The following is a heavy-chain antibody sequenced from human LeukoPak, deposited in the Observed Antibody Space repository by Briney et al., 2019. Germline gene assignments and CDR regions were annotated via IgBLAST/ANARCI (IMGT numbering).Heavy chain of an antibody. CDR3: ARCWSFDRGYCDY. Sequence: ASVKVSCKTSGYIFTSYGITWVRQAPEQGFEWMGWISAYNGATDFAHNLQGRVTMTTDTSTTTVYMELRSLRSDDTAVYYCARCWSFDRGYCDYWGQGTLVTVSS. V-gene: IGHV1-18*01. CDR2: ISAYNGAT. J-gene: IGHJ4*02. CDR1: GYIFTSYG.